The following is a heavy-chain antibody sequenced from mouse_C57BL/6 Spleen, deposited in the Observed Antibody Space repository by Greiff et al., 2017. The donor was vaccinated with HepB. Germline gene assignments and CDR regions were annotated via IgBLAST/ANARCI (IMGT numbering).Heavy chain of an antibody. V-gene: IGHV1-69*01. CDR3: ARGGRGYAMDY. J-gene: IGHJ4*01. D-gene: IGHD3-3*01. CDR1: GYTFTSYW. Sequence: VQLQQPGAELVMPGASVKLSCKASGYTFTSYWMHWVKQRPGQGLEWIGEIDPSDSYTNYNQKFKGKSTLTVDKSSSTAYMQLSSLTSEDSAVYYCARGGRGYAMDYWGQGTSVTVSS. CDR2: IDPSDSYT.